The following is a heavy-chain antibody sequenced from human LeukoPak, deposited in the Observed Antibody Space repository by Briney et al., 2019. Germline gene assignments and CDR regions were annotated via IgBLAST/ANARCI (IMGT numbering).Heavy chain of an antibody. Sequence: PSETLSLTCAVSGYSISSGYYWGWIRQPPGKGLEWIGSIYHSGSTYYNPSLKSRVTISVDTSKNQFSLKLSSVTAADTAVYYCRGLYYYYYMDVWGKGTTVTVSS. CDR1: GYSISSGYY. CDR2: IYHSGST. V-gene: IGHV4-38-2*01. J-gene: IGHJ6*03. D-gene: IGHD3-16*01. CDR3: RGLYYYYYMDV.